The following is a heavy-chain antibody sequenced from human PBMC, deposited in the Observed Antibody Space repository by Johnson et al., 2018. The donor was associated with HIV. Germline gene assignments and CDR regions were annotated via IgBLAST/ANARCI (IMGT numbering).Heavy chain of an antibody. CDR2: IKQDGSEK. D-gene: IGHD3-10*01. CDR3: AKGGRYYYGSDTDAFDI. V-gene: IGHV3-7*03. Sequence: VQLVESGGGLVQPGGSLRLSCAASGFTFSSYWMSWVRQAPGKGLEWVANIKQDGSEKYYVDSVKGRFTISRDNANNSLYLKMNILRAEDTALFYCAKGGRYYYGSDTDAFDIWGQGTMVTVSS. CDR1: GFTFSSYW. J-gene: IGHJ3*02.